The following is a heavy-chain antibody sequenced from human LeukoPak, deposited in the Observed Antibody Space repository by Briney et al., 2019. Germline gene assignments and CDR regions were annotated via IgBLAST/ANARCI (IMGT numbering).Heavy chain of an antibody. CDR2: IWYDGSNK. Sequence: GGSLRLSCAASGFTFSSYGMHWVRQAPGKGLEWVAVIWYDGSNKYYADPVKGRFTISRDNSKNTLYLQMNSLRAEDTAVYYCARDPGDSSGYYPDAFDIWGQGTMVTVSS. CDR3: ARDPGDSSGYYPDAFDI. CDR1: GFTFSSYG. V-gene: IGHV3-33*01. D-gene: IGHD3-22*01. J-gene: IGHJ3*02.